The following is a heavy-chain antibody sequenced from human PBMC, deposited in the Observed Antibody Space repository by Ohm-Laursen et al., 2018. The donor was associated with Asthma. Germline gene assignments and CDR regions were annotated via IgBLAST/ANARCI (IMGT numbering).Heavy chain of an antibody. Sequence: TLSLTCTVSGGSISSYYWSWIRQPPGEGLEWIGYIYYSGSTNYNPSLKSRVTISVDTSKNQFSLKLSSVTAADTAVYYCARIRNDYGDYEFDYWGQGTLVTVSS. J-gene: IGHJ4*02. CDR3: ARIRNDYGDYEFDY. CDR2: IYYSGST. CDR1: GGSISSYY. V-gene: IGHV4-59*01. D-gene: IGHD4-17*01.